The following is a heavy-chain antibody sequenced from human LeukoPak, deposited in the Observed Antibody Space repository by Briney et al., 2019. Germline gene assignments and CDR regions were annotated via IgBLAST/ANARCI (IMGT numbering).Heavy chain of an antibody. D-gene: IGHD6-13*01. CDR2: IKQDGSEK. CDR3: AREISSWYRTEGRFDP. V-gene: IGHV3-7*01. J-gene: IGHJ5*02. Sequence: GGSLRLSCAASGFIFSNYWMSWVRQAPGKGLDWVANIKQDGSEKSYVDSVTGRFTISRDNAKNSLYLQMNSLRAEDTAVYYCAREISSWYRTEGRFDPWGQGTLVTVSS. CDR1: GFIFSNYW.